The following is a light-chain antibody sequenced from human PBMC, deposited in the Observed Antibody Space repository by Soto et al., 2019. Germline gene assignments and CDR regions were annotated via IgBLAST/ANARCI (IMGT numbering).Light chain of an antibody. CDR1: SSDIGAYNY. CDR2: DVN. CDR3: TSWTTSTTMI. V-gene: IGLV2-14*03. Sequence: QSVLTQPASVSGSPGQSIPISCTGTSSDIGAYNYVSWYQQHPGKAPKLMIYDVNIRPSGVSNRFSGSKSGNTASLTISGLQAEDEADYYCTSWTTSTTMIFGGGIKVTVL. J-gene: IGLJ2*01.